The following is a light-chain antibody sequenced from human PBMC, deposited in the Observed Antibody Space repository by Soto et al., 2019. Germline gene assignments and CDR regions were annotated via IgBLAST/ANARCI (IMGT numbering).Light chain of an antibody. V-gene: IGKV1-5*03. Sequence: DIQMTQSPSTLSASVGDRVTITCRASQSISSWLAWYQQKPGKAPKLLIYKASSLESGVPSRFSGSGSGTEFTLTISSLQPDDFATYYCPQWGTFGQGTKVEIK. CDR3: PQWGT. J-gene: IGKJ1*01. CDR2: KAS. CDR1: QSISSW.